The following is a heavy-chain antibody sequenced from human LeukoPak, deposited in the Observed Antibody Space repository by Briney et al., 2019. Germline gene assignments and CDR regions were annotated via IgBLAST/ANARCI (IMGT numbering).Heavy chain of an antibody. CDR1: GYTLTTYG. D-gene: IGHD5-18*01. CDR2: ISTYNGNT. J-gene: IGHJ4*02. Sequence: ASVKVSCRSSGYTLTTYGITWVRQAPGQGLEWMGWISTYNGNTNYAQKLQGRVTMTTDTSTSTAYMELRSLRSDDTAMYYCARDRMDTGTYFDYWGQGTLVTVSS. V-gene: IGHV1-18*01. CDR3: ARDRMDTGTYFDY.